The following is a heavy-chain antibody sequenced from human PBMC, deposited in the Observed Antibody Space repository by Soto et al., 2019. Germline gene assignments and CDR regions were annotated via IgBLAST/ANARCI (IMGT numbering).Heavy chain of an antibody. D-gene: IGHD6-13*01. J-gene: IGHJ5*02. V-gene: IGHV1-69*12. Sequence: QVQLVQSGAEVKKPGSSVKVSCKASGGTFSNYAISWVRQAPGQGLEWMGGIIPIFGTANYAQKFQGRVTITADESTSTAYMELSSLRSEDTAVYYGARDLGEQQQEDNWFDPWGQGTLVTVSS. CDR1: GGTFSNYA. CDR2: IIPIFGTA. CDR3: ARDLGEQQQEDNWFDP.